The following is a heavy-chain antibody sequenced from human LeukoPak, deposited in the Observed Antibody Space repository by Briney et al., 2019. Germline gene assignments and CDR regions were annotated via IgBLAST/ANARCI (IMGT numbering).Heavy chain of an antibody. CDR3: ARDQEVRGVIITSAFDI. D-gene: IGHD3-10*01. J-gene: IGHJ3*02. CDR1: GFTFSSYG. V-gene: IGHV3-30*02. Sequence: GGSLRLSCAASGFTFSSYGMHWVRQAPGKGLEWVAFIRYDGSNKYYADSVKGRFTISRDNSKNTLYLQMNSLRAEDTAVYYCARDQEVRGVIITSAFDIWGQGTMVTVSS. CDR2: IRYDGSNK.